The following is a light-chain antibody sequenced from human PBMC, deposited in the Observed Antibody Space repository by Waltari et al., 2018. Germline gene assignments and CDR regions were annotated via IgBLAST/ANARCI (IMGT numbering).Light chain of an antibody. V-gene: IGKV1-5*03. CDR3: QQYKSNSRT. CDR1: QSIVGW. J-gene: IGKJ1*01. Sequence: DIQMTQSPSTLSASVGDRVTITCRASQSIVGWLAWYQQKTGKAPNLLIYKASNLESGVPSRFSGSGSGTEFTLTISSLQPDDFATYYCQQYKSNSRTFGQGTKVEIK. CDR2: KAS.